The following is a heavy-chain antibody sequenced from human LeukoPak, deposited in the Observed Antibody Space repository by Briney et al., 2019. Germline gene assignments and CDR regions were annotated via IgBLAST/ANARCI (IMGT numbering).Heavy chain of an antibody. CDR1: GYTFTGYY. CDR3: ARDKGYCTNGVCYTAHFDY. CDR2: INPNSGGT. J-gene: IGHJ4*02. Sequence: ASVKVSCKASGYTFTGYYMHWVRQAPGQGLEWMGWINPNSGGTNYARKFQGGVTMTRDTSISTAYMELSRLRSDDTAVYYCARDKGYCTNGVCYTAHFDYWGQGTLVTVSS. V-gene: IGHV1-2*02. D-gene: IGHD2-8*01.